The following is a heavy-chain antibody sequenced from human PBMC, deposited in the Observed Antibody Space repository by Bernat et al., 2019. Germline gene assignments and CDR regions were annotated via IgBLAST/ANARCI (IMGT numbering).Heavy chain of an antibody. Sequence: EVQLVESGGGLVQPGGSLRLSCAASGFTFSSYDMHWVRQAPGNGLEWVSTITTAGDTYYPGSVKGRFTISRENAKNSLYLQMNTLRAEDTAVYYCAREGTTVTKGALDIWGQGTMVTVSS. J-gene: IGHJ3*02. D-gene: IGHD4-17*01. V-gene: IGHV3-13*01. CDR2: ITTAGDT. CDR3: AREGTTVTKGALDI. CDR1: GFTFSSYD.